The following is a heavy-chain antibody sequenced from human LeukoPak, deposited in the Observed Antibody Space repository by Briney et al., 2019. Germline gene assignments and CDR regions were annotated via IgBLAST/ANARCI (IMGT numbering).Heavy chain of an antibody. CDR3: ARGGPYDSGSFYFDY. CDR1: GASISSYY. J-gene: IGHJ4*02. D-gene: IGHD1-26*01. Sequence: SETLSLTCTVSGASISSYYWNWIRQPAGKGLEWIGRIYTSGSTNYNPSLKSRVTMSVDTSKNQFSLKLNSVTAADTAVYYCARGGPYDSGSFYFDYWGQGTLVTVSS. V-gene: IGHV4-4*07. CDR2: IYTSGST.